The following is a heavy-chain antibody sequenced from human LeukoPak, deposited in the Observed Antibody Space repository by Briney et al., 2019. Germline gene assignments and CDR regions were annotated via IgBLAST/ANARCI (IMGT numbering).Heavy chain of an antibody. V-gene: IGHV3-13*01. CDR3: ARARNDGDTFDY. D-gene: IGHD1-1*01. CDR2: IGTAGDT. Sequence: SGGSLRLSCAASGFTFSSYDMHWVRQATGKGLEWASAIGTAGDTYYPGSVKGRFTISRENAKNSLYLQMNSLRAGDTAVYYCARARNDGDTFDYWGQGTLVTVSS. J-gene: IGHJ4*02. CDR1: GFTFSSYD.